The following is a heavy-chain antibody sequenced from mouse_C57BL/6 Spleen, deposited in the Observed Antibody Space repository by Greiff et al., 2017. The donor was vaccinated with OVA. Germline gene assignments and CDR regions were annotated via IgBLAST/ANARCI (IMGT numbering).Heavy chain of an antibody. V-gene: IGHV1-64*01. Sequence: QVQLQQPGAELVTPGASVKLSCKASGYTFTRYWMHWVKQRPGQGLEWIGMIHPNSGSINYNEKFKSKATLPVDKSSSTAYMQLSSLTSEDSAVYYCARFYDYDGQAWFAYWGQGTLVTVSA. J-gene: IGHJ3*01. D-gene: IGHD2-4*01. CDR1: GYTFTRYW. CDR2: IHPNSGSI. CDR3: ARFYDYDGQAWFAY.